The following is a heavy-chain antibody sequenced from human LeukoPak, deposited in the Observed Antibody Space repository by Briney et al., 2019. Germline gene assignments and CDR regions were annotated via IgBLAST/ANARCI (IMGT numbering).Heavy chain of an antibody. CDR2: IKQDGSEK. V-gene: IGHV3-7*01. Sequence: GGSLRLSCAASGFTFSSYWMSWVRQAPGKGLEWVANIKQDGSEKYYVDSVKGRFTISRDNAKNSLYLQMSSLRAEDTAMYYCARLQYSFLYGSGSYGVDYWGQGTLVTVSS. D-gene: IGHD3-10*01. J-gene: IGHJ4*02. CDR1: GFTFSSYW. CDR3: ARLQYSFLYGSGSYGVDY.